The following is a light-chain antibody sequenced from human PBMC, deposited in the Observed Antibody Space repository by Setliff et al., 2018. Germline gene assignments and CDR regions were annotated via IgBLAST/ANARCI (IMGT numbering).Light chain of an antibody. CDR2: EVT. CDR3: TFYSGSNNFF. Sequence: QSALTQPPSAAGSPGQSVTISCTGTGGLVGGYNYVSWYQQHPGKAPRLIIYEVTKRPSGVPDRFSGSNSGNTASLTVSGLQAEDEADYYCTFYSGSNNFFFGSGTKVTVL. V-gene: IGLV2-8*01. J-gene: IGLJ1*01. CDR1: GGLVGGYNY.